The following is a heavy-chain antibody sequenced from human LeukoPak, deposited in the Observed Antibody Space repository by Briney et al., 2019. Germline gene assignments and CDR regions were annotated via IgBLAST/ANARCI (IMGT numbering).Heavy chain of an antibody. D-gene: IGHD3-10*01. CDR1: GFTFSTYA. CDR2: ITGSADRT. J-gene: IGHJ4*02. Sequence: GGPLGLSCAASGFTFSTYAMSWVRQAPGKGLEWVSAITGSADRTHYADSVKGRFTISRDNYKNIVYLQMNSLRAKDTAVYFCARPQVVVLNPFDYWGQRTLVTVSS. V-gene: IGHV3-23*01. CDR3: ARPQVVVLNPFDY.